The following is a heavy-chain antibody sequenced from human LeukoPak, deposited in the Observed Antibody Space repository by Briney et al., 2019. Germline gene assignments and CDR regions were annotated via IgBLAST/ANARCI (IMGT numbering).Heavy chain of an antibody. Sequence: GASVKVSCKASGYTFTGYYMHWVRQAPGQGLEWMGRINPNSGGTNYAQKFQGRATMTRDTSISTAYMELSRLRSDDTAVYYYARDKSNNYDFWSGYANNWFDPWGQGTLVTVSS. CDR2: INPNSGGT. D-gene: IGHD3-3*01. V-gene: IGHV1-2*06. J-gene: IGHJ5*02. CDR3: ARDKSNNYDFWSGYANNWFDP. CDR1: GYTFTGYY.